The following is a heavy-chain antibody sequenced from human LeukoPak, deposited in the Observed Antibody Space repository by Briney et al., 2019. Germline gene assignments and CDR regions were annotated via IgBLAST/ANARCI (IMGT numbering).Heavy chain of an antibody. J-gene: IGHJ4*02. V-gene: IGHV4-34*01. CDR1: GGSISSYY. D-gene: IGHD6-13*01. CDR2: INHSGST. CDR3: ARDRIAAAGTLDYFDY. Sequence: SETLSLTCTVSGGSISSYYWSWIRQPPGKGLEWIGEINHSGSTNYNPSLKSRVTISVDTSKNQFSLKLSSVTAADTAVYYCARDRIAAAGTLDYFDYWGQGTLVTVSS.